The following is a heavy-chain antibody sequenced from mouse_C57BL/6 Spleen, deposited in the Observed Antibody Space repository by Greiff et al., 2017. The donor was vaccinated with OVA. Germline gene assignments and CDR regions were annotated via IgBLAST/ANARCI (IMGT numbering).Heavy chain of an antibody. D-gene: IGHD1-1*01. CDR3: ARSTVVAGRGFAY. J-gene: IGHJ3*01. Sequence: VHLQQPGAELVMPGASVKLSCKASGYTFTSYWMHWVKQRPGQGLEWIGEIDPSDSYTNYNQKFKGKSTLTVDKSSSTAYMQLSSLTSEDSAVYYCARSTVVAGRGFAYWGQGTLVTVSA. CDR1: GYTFTSYW. CDR2: IDPSDSYT. V-gene: IGHV1-69*01.